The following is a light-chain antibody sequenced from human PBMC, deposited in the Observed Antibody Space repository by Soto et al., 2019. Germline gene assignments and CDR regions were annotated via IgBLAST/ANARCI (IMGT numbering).Light chain of an antibody. CDR1: SSNIGSNY. V-gene: IGLV1-47*01. CDR3: AAWDDSLSAHNYV. CDR2: RNN. J-gene: IGLJ1*01. Sequence: QSVLTQPPSASGTPGQRVTISCSGSSSNIGSNYVYWYQQLPGTAPKLLIYRNNQRPSGVPDRFSGSKSGTSASLAISGLRSEDEADYDCAAWDDSLSAHNYVFGTGTKVTVL.